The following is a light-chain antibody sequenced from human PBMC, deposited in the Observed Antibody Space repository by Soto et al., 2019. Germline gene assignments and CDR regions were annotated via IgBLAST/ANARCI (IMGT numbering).Light chain of an antibody. CDR3: MQSVQLPYT. CDR2: EVF. V-gene: IGKV2D-29*01. J-gene: IGKJ2*01. CDR1: QSLLHSDGKTY. Sequence: DVVMTQIPLSLSVTPGQPASISCKSSQSLLHSDGKTYLYWYLQKPGQPPQLLMYEVFNRLSGVPDRITGSRSGTEFTLKISRVEAEDVGVYSCMQSVQLPYTFGLGTRLEIE.